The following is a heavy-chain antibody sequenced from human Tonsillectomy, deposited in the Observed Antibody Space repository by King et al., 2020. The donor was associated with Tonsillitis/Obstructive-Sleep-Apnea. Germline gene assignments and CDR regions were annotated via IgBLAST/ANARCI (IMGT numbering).Heavy chain of an antibody. CDR3: AHRLGRGQTGNYYYSYYMGV. Sequence: LTLKESGPTLVKPTQTLTLTCTFSGFSLSTSGVGVGWIRQPPGKALEWLALIYWDDDKRYSPSLKSRLTITKDTSKNQVVLTMTNMDPVDTATYYCAHRLGRGQTGNYYYSYYMGVWGKGTPVTVSS. V-gene: IGHV2-5*02. J-gene: IGHJ6*03. CDR1: GFSLSTSGVG. CDR2: IYWDDDK.